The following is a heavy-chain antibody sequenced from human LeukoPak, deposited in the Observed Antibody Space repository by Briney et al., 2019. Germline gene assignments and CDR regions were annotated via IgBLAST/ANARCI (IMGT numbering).Heavy chain of an antibody. CDR3: ARDPRNGLQLWSSSRAVYNWFDP. D-gene: IGHD5-18*01. Sequence: SVKVSCKSSGGTFSSYAISWVRQAPGQGLEWMGGIIPICGTANYAQKFQGRVTITADESTSTAYMELSSLRSEDTAVYYCARDPRNGLQLWSSSRAVYNWFDPWGQGTLVTVSS. V-gene: IGHV1-69*01. J-gene: IGHJ5*02. CDR2: IIPICGTA. CDR1: GGTFSSYA.